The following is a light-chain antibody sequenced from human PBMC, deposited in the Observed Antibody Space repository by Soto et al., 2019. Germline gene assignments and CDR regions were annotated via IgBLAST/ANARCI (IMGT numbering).Light chain of an antibody. Sequence: QSALTQSASVSGSPGQSITISCTGTSSDVGGYNFVSWYQHHPDKAPKLIIYGVTKRPSGVSNRFSGSKSGTSASLAITGLQAEDEADYYCQAYDYSLTASVFGGGTKLTVL. CDR3: QAYDYSLTASV. V-gene: IGLV2-14*01. CDR1: SSDVGGYNF. J-gene: IGLJ3*02. CDR2: GVT.